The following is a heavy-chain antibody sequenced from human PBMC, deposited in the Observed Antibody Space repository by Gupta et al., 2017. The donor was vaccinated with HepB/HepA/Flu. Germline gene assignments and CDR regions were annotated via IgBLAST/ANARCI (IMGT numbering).Heavy chain of an antibody. CDR2: ISWDGGST. Sequence: EVQLVESGGVVVQPGGSLRLSCAASGFTFDDYTMHWVRQAPGKGLEWVSLISWDGGSTYYADSVKGRFTISRDNSKNSLYLQMNSLRTEDTALYYCAKAGCSSTSCYIGTRLGYEYFQHWGQGTLVTVSS. CDR3: AKAGCSSTSCYIGTRLGYEYFQH. V-gene: IGHV3-43*01. CDR1: GFTFDDYT. J-gene: IGHJ1*01. D-gene: IGHD2-2*02.